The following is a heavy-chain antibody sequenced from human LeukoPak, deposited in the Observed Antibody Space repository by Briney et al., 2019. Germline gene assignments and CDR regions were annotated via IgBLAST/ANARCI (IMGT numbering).Heavy chain of an antibody. Sequence: GGSLRLSCAASGFTFSSYGMHWVRQAPGKGLEWVAFIRYDGSNKYYADSVKGRFTISRDNSKNTLYLQMNSLRAEDTAVYYCAKAWDIVVVTAAGRGAFDIWGQGTMVTVSS. CDR2: IRYDGSNK. D-gene: IGHD2-2*01. CDR1: GFTFSSYG. V-gene: IGHV3-30*02. CDR3: AKAWDIVVVTAAGRGAFDI. J-gene: IGHJ3*02.